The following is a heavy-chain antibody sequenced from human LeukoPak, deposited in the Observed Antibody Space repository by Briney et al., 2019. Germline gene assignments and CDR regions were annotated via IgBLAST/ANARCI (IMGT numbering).Heavy chain of an antibody. Sequence: WVRRAPGKGREWVAVISNGVSKRYYADSVRGRFTRPRDNSKNTLYLQTNSLRVDHPAVYYCANPGLVLRYFDLWGRGTLVTLSS. V-gene: IGHV3-30*18. CDR2: ISNGVSKR. D-gene: IGHD3-16*02. J-gene: IGHJ2*01. CDR3: ANPGLVLRYFDL.